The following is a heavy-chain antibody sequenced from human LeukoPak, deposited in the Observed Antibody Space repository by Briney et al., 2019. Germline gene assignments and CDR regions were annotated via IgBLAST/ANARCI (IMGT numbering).Heavy chain of an antibody. CDR3: VRQFTSSWFDY. V-gene: IGHV6-1*01. J-gene: IGHJ4*02. CDR1: GDSVSNNSAA. Sequence: SQTLSLTCAISGDSVSNNSAAWDWIRQSASRGLEWLGRTYYRSKWYNDYAVSVKSRITINPDTSKNQFSLQLNSVTPEDTAVYYCVRQFTSSWFDYWGQGTLVTVSS. D-gene: IGHD6-13*01. CDR2: TYYRSKWYN.